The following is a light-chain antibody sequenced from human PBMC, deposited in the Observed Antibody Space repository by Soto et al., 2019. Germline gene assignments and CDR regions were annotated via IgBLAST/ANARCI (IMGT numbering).Light chain of an antibody. Sequence: ETVLTQSPGTLYFSPGERATLSRIGSQSVDNSHVAWYQQRRGLPPRLLIYGASNRATGIPDRFSGSGSGADFTLTISRLEPEDFAVYFCQQYGNSPPGTFGQGTRLEIK. CDR2: GAS. J-gene: IGKJ5*01. CDR1: QSVDNSH. V-gene: IGKV3-20*01. CDR3: QQYGNSPPGT.